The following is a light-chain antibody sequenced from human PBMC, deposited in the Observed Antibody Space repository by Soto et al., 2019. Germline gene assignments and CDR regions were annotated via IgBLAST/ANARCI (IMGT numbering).Light chain of an antibody. J-gene: IGLJ2*01. CDR3: TSYASRSSHVV. Sequence: QSALTQPASVSGSPGQSITLSCTGTSSDIGGYDYVSWYQRHPGKAPKLIIYDVNNRPSGVSNRFSGSKSGNTASLTISRLQAEDQADYYCTSYASRSSHVVFGGGTQLTVL. CDR2: DVN. V-gene: IGLV2-14*01. CDR1: SSDIGGYDY.